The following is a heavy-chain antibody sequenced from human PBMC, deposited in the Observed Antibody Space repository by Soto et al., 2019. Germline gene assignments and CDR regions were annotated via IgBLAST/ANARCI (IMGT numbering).Heavy chain of an antibody. Sequence: EVQLVASGGGLVQPGGSLRLSCAASGFTFSRYWMHWVRQAPGKGLVWVSHINSDGSSTNYADSVKGRFTISRDNDKNTLYLQVNSLRAEDTAVYYCARDLPAAEDYWGQGTLVTVSS. D-gene: IGHD6-25*01. J-gene: IGHJ4*02. V-gene: IGHV3-74*01. CDR1: GFTFSRYW. CDR3: ARDLPAAEDY. CDR2: INSDGSST.